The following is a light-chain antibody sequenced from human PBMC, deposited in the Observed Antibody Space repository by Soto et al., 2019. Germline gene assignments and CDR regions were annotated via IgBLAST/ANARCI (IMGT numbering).Light chain of an antibody. CDR2: DVS. CDR1: SSDVGGYNY. V-gene: IGLV2-11*01. Sequence: ALTQPRSVSGSPGQSVTISCTGTSSDVGGYNYVSWYQEHPGKAPKLMIYDVSKRPSGVPDRFSGSKSGNTASLTISGLQAEDEADYYCCSYAGSVYVFGTGTKVTVL. CDR3: CSYAGSVYV. J-gene: IGLJ1*01.